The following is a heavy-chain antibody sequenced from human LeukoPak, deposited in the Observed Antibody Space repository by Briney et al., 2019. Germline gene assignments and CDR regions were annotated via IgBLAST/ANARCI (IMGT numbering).Heavy chain of an antibody. Sequence: SSETLSLTCTVSGGSISNYYWSWIRQPPGKGLEWIGYIYYSGSTNYNPSLKGRVTMSVDTSKNQFSLKLTSVTAADTAVYYCARHGNTMVREVITYPFDYWGQGTLVTVSS. V-gene: IGHV4-59*08. D-gene: IGHD3-10*01. J-gene: IGHJ4*02. CDR1: GGSISNYY. CDR2: IYYSGST. CDR3: ARHGNTMVREVITYPFDY.